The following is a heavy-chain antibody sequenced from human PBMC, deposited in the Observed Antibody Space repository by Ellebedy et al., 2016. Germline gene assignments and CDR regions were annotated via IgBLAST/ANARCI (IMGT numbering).Heavy chain of an antibody. D-gene: IGHD6-6*01. J-gene: IGHJ2*01. CDR3: ARRKLVHGYWYFDL. Sequence: GSLRLSCTVSGGSISSSSYYWGWIRQPPGKGLEWIGYIYYSGSTNYNPSLKSRVTISVDTSKNQFSLKLSSVTAADTAVYYCARRKLVHGYWYFDLWGRGTLVTVSS. CDR2: IYYSGST. CDR1: GGSISSSSYY. V-gene: IGHV4-61*05.